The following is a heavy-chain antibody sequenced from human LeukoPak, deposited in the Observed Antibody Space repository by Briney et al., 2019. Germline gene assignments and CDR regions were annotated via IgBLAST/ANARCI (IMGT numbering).Heavy chain of an antibody. J-gene: IGHJ1*01. D-gene: IGHD6-19*01. CDR2: ITSKGDGGTT. CDR3: TKARGSGPGYFHH. CDR1: GFTLSDAW. V-gene: IGHV3-15*01. Sequence: GGSLSLSCAASGFTLSDAWMTWARQAPGKWLEWVGRITSKGDGGTTDYAAPVKGRFTFSRDDSTNKLFLQMNSLKTEDTAVYYCTKARGSGPGYFHHWGQGTLVTVPP.